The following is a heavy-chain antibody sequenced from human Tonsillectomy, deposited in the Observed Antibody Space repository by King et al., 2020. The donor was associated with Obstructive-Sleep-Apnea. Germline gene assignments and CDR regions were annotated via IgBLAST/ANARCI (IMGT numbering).Heavy chain of an antibody. J-gene: IGHJ4*02. CDR2: IRQDGTEM. V-gene: IGHV3-7*03. CDR1: GFSFSTYW. D-gene: IGHD5-18*01. Sequence: VQLVESGGGLVRPGGSLRLSCAASGFSFSTYWMTWFRQAPGKGLEWVANIRQDGTEMYYVDPVKGRFTISRDNAKNSLYLQMNSLRAEDTAVYYCARENDNDTYGYSHYFDYWGQGTLVTVSS. CDR3: ARENDNDTYGYSHYFDY.